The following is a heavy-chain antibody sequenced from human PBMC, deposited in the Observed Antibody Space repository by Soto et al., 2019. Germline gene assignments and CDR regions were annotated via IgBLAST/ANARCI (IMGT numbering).Heavy chain of an antibody. J-gene: IGHJ4*02. Sequence: QVQLQESSPGLVKPSQTLSLTCTVSGGSITSDGYYWSWIRQCPGKGLEWVAYIFHSGTPYHNPSLKSRVSISLDSSKNQFSLEVTSVTAADTAVYFCARGTAGVAPTALDYWGQGTLVTVSS. CDR1: GGSITSDGYY. CDR2: IFHSGTP. CDR3: ARGTAGVAPTALDY. V-gene: IGHV4-31*03. D-gene: IGHD6-13*01.